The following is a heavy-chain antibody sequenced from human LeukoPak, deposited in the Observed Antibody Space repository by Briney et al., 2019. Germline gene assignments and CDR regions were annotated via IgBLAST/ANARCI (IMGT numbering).Heavy chain of an antibody. CDR2: ISRSGGIT. V-gene: IGHV3-23*01. Sequence: GGSLRLSCAASGFTFGNYDYVWVRQAPGKGLEWVSTISRSGGITNYADSVKGRFTVSRDNSMNTLYLRMTSLRAEDTAIYYCTRNGGGLGIWGQGTMVTVS. CDR3: TRNGGGLGI. CDR1: GFTFGNYD. J-gene: IGHJ3*02. D-gene: IGHD3-16*01.